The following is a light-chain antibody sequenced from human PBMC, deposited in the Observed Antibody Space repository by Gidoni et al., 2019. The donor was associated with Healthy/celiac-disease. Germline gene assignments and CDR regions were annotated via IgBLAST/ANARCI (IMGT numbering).Light chain of an antibody. V-gene: IGKV1-8*01. CDR1: QGISSY. CDR3: QQYYSYPRT. Sequence: AIRMTQSPSSFSASTGDRVTITCRASQGISSYLAWYQQKPGKAPKLLIYAASTLQSGVPSRFSGSGSGTDFPLTISCLQSEDFATYYCQQYYSYPRTFGQGTKVEIQ. J-gene: IGKJ1*01. CDR2: AAS.